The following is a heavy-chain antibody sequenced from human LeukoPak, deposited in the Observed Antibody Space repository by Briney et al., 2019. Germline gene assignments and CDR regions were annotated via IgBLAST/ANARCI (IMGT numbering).Heavy chain of an antibody. J-gene: IGHJ6*02. Sequence: PGGSLRLSCAASGFTFSSFDMSWVRQAPGKGLEWVSGISGRGACTYYADSVKGRFTISRDNSKNTLYLQMNSLRVEDTAVYYCAKDRQRDLVVMVYTMGARLGMDVWGQGTTVTVSS. CDR3: AKDRQRDLVVMVYTMGARLGMDV. CDR1: GFTFSSFD. CDR2: ISGRGACT. D-gene: IGHD2-8*01. V-gene: IGHV3-23*01.